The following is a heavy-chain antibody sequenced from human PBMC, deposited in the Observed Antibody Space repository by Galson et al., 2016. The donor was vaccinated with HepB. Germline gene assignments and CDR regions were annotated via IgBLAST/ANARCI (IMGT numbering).Heavy chain of an antibody. CDR1: GGSFSGHY. CDR3: ARSVHITMSRGAFLPFEY. Sequence: TLSLTCAVYGGSFSGHYWSWVRQPPGKGLEWIGEINHSGRTNYNPSLKSRVSISVDTSKNQYSLNLSSVTAADTAVYYCARSVHITMSRGAFLPFEYWGQGALVTVSS. CDR2: INHSGRT. D-gene: IGHD3-10*01. J-gene: IGHJ4*02. V-gene: IGHV4-34*09.